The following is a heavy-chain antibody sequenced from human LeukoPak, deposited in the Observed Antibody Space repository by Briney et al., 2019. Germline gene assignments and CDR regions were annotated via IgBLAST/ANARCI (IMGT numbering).Heavy chain of an antibody. CDR2: INHSGST. CDR1: GGSFSGYY. V-gene: IGHV4-34*01. D-gene: IGHD2/OR15-2a*01. Sequence: SETLSLTCAVYGGSFSGYYWNWIRQPPGKGLEWIGEINHSGSTNYNPSLKSRVTISVDTSKNQFSLKLSSVTAADTAVYYCARRGSAGNIDYWGQGTLVTVSS. J-gene: IGHJ4*02. CDR3: ARRGSAGNIDY.